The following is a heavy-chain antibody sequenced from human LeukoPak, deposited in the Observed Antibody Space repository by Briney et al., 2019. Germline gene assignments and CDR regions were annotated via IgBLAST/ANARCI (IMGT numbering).Heavy chain of an antibody. V-gene: IGHV4-59*01. CDR2: IYSSGST. J-gene: IGHJ4*02. CDR1: GGSISSKY. D-gene: IGHD6-19*01. Sequence: SETLSLTCTVSGGSISSKYWSWIRQPPGKGLEWIGYIYSSGSTNYNPSLKSRVTISVGTSKNQFSLKLSSVTAADTAVYYCARLSGWTAFLVYWGQGTLVTVSS. CDR3: ARLSGWTAFLVY.